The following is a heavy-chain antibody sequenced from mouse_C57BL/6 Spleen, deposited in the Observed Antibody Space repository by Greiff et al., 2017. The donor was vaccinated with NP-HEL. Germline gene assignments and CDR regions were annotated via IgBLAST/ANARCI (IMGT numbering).Heavy chain of an antibody. V-gene: IGHV5-9-1*02. CDR3: TRDRSELTGTWWGLFDY. J-gene: IGHJ2*01. Sequence: EVQLVESGEGLVKPGGSLKLSCAASGFTFSSYAMSWVRQTPEKRLEWVAYISSGGDYIYYADTVKGRFTISRDNARNTLYLQMSSLKSEDTAMYYCTRDRSELTGTWWGLFDYWGQGTTLTVSS. CDR1: GFTFSSYA. CDR2: ISSGGDYI. D-gene: IGHD4-1*01.